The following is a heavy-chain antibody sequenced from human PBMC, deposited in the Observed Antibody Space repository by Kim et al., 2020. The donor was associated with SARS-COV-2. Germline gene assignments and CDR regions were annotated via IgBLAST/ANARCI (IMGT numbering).Heavy chain of an antibody. D-gene: IGHD3-10*01. Sequence: ASVKVSCKASGYTFTSYYMHWVRQAPGQGLEWMGIINPSGGSTSYAQKFQGRVTMTRDTSTSTVYMELSSLRSEDTAVYYCARGALQYYYGSGSYPKSDWGNLGQGTLVTVSS. J-gene: IGHJ4*02. CDR1: GYTFTSYY. CDR3: ARGALQYYYGSGSYPKSDWGN. V-gene: IGHV1-46*01. CDR2: INPSGGST.